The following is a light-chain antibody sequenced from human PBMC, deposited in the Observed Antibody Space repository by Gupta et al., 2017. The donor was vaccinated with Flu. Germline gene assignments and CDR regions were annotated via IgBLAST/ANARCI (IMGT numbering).Light chain of an antibody. CDR1: NSNIGRNT. V-gene: IGLV1-44*01. J-gene: IGLJ3*02. Sequence: QSLLTQPPSSSGTPGQRVTISCSGSNSNIGRNTLSWYQQLPGAAPKLIIQKDNQRPSGVPVRFSGSKAGTSASLTISGLQSEDEGDFYCATWDDSLNGPVFGGGTRLTVL. CDR3: ATWDDSLNGPV. CDR2: KDN.